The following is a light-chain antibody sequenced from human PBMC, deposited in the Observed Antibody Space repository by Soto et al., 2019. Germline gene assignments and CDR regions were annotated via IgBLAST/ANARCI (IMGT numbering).Light chain of an antibody. J-gene: IGLJ1*01. Sequence: QSALTQPASVSGSPGQSITISCTGTSSDVGGYNYVSWYQQHPGKAPKLMIYDVSNRPSGVSNRFSGSKSGNTASLTISGLQAEDEADYYCSSYTINTLDVFGTGTKLTVL. V-gene: IGLV2-14*01. CDR1: SSDVGGYNY. CDR2: DVS. CDR3: SSYTINTLDV.